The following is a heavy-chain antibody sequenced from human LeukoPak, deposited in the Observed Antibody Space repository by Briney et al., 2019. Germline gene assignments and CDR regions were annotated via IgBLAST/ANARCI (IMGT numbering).Heavy chain of an antibody. V-gene: IGHV3-21*01. CDR1: GFTFSSYS. Sequence: GGSLRLSCADSGFTFSSYSMNWGRQAPGKGLEWVSSISSSSSYIYYADSVKGRFTISRDNATNSLYLQMHSLRAEDTAVYYCASSDIVVVPAAKGTYYYGMDVWGQGTTVTASS. CDR3: ASSDIVVVPAAKGTYYYGMDV. D-gene: IGHD2-2*01. CDR2: ISSSSSYI. J-gene: IGHJ6*01.